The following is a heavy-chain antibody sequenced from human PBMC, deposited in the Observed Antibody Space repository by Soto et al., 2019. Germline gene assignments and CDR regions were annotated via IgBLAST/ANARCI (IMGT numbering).Heavy chain of an antibody. CDR3: ARDGRNSSGYWATFDP. CDR1: GYTFTGYY. Sequence: GASVKVSCKASGYTFTGYYMHWVRQAPGQGLEWMGWINPNSGGTNYAQKFQGWVTMTRDTSISTAYMELSRLRSDDTAVYYCARDGRNSSGYWATFDPWGQGTLVTVSS. D-gene: IGHD3-22*01. CDR2: INPNSGGT. V-gene: IGHV1-2*04. J-gene: IGHJ5*02.